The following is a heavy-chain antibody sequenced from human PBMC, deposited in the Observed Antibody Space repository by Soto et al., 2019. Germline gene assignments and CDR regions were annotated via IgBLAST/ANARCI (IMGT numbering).Heavy chain of an antibody. Sequence: PGESLKISCKGSGYSFTSYWIGWVRQMPGKGLEWMGIIYPGDSDTRYSPSFQGQVTISADKSISTAYLQWSSLKASDTAMYYCARHGSGHPRVGNYYYYGMDVWGQGTTVTVS. V-gene: IGHV5-51*01. CDR2: IYPGDSDT. CDR1: GYSFTSYW. CDR3: ARHGSGHPRVGNYYYYGMDV. J-gene: IGHJ6*02. D-gene: IGHD6-19*01.